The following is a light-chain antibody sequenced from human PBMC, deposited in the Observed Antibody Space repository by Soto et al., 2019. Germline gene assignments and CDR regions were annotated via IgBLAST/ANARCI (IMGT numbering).Light chain of an antibody. J-gene: IGKJ1*01. V-gene: IGKV3-20*01. Sequence: EIVLTQSQGTLSLSPGERATLSCRAIQSVTSNYLAWYQQKPGQAPGLLIYDTSTMASGVPDRFSGSGSGTEFTLNIRRREPEDFAVYYCQQYGTSDQTVGQGTKVDFK. CDR1: QSVTSNY. CDR2: DTS. CDR3: QQYGTSDQT.